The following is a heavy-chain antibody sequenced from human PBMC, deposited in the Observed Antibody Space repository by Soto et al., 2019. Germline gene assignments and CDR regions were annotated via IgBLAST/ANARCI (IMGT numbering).Heavy chain of an antibody. V-gene: IGHV4-34*01. CDR2: INHSGDT. CDR3: ARHLTYCSAGSCYSDFPYYGMDV. J-gene: IGHJ6*02. D-gene: IGHD2-15*01. Sequence: PSETLSLTCAVSGGRFSNYFWAWIRQAPGKGLEWIGEINHSGDTHFDPSLESRVTMSVDTSKNQFSLKLSSVTAADTAVYYCARHLTYCSAGSCYSDFPYYGMDVWGQGTTVTVSS. CDR1: GGRFSNYF.